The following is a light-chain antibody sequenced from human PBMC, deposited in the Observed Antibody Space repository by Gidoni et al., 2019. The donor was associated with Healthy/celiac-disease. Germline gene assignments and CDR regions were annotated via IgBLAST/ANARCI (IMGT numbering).Light chain of an antibody. J-gene: IGKJ1*01. V-gene: IGKV2-28*01. CDR2: LGS. CDR3: MQSLQTPWT. Sequence: DSVMTQYPLSLPVTPGEPASISCRSSQSLLQSYGYNYLDWYLQKPGQSPQLLIYLGSNRASGVPDRFSGSGSGTDITLKISRVEAEDVGVYYCMQSLQTPWTFXQXTKVEIK. CDR1: QSLLQSYGYNY.